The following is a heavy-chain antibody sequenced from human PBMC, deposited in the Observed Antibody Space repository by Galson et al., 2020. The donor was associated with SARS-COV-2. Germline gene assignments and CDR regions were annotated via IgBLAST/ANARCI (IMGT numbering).Heavy chain of an antibody. V-gene: IGHV4-39*01. CDR1: GGSVNVGDYW. J-gene: IGHJ3*02. CDR2: SYKSGNT. D-gene: IGHD2-8*02. CDR3: MRQIGLDRWAFDT. Sequence: SETLSLTCTVSGGSVNVGDYWWGWIRQSPGKGLEWIVSSYKSGNTIYNQSLKSRITTSVDTSKNQFSLKLSSVTAAEAAVYYCMRQIGLDRWAFDTWGQGTVVTVSA.